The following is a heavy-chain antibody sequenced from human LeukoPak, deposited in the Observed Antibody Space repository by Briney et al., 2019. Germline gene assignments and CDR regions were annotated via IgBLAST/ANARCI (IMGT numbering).Heavy chain of an antibody. CDR2: FDPEDGET. V-gene: IGHV1-24*01. Sequence: ASVKVSCKVSGYTLTELSMHWVRQAPGKGLEWMGGFDPEDGETIYAQKFQGRVTMTEDTSTDTAYMELSSLRSEDTAVYYCATRYCSGGSCYRLPFDYWGQGTLVTVSS. J-gene: IGHJ4*02. CDR1: GYTLTELS. CDR3: ATRYCSGGSCYRLPFDY. D-gene: IGHD2-15*01.